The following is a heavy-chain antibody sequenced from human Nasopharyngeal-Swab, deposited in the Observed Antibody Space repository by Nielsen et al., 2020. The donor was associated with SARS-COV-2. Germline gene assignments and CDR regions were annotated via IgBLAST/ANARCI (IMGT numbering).Heavy chain of an antibody. Sequence: GESLKISCKASGYTFTSYDINWVRQATGQGLEWMGWMNPNSGNTGYAQKFQGRVTMTRNTSISTAYMELSSLRSEDTAVYYCARQTNHYGLYYFDYWGQGTLVTVSS. CDR2: MNPNSGNT. CDR3: ARQTNHYGLYYFDY. CDR1: GYTFTSYD. V-gene: IGHV1-8*01. J-gene: IGHJ4*02. D-gene: IGHD3-10*01.